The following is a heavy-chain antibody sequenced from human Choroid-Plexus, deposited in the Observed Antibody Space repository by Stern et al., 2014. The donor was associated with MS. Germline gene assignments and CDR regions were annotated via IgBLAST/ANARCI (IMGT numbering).Heavy chain of an antibody. V-gene: IGHV3-30*18. D-gene: IGHD2/OR15-2a*01. J-gene: IGHJ5*02. CDR1: GFTFGSCA. CDR2: VSYDGSNK. Sequence: MQPVESGGGVVQPGRPLRLSCVASGFTFGSCAMHWARQAPGKGLEWVAGVSYDGSNKYYADSVKGRFTISRDNSQNTLYMQMSSLRPEDTAVYYCAKDRQYLTYFFDHWGQGSLVTVSS. CDR3: AKDRQYLTYFFDH.